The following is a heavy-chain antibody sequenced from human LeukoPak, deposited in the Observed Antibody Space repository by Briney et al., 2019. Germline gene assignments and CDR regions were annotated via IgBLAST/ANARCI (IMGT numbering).Heavy chain of an antibody. CDR1: GFTFSSYS. D-gene: IGHD3-9*01. CDR3: ARDMDAYYDILTGYHTYFDY. J-gene: IGHJ4*02. CDR2: ISSSSSYI. V-gene: IGHV3-21*01. Sequence: GGSLRLSCAASGFTFSSYSMNSVRQAPGKGLEWVSSISSSSSYIYYADSVKGRFTISRDNAKNSLYLQMNSLRAEHTAVYYCARDMDAYYDILTGYHTYFDYWGQGTLVTVSS.